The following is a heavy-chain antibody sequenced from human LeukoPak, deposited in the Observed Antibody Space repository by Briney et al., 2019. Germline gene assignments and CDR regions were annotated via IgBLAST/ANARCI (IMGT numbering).Heavy chain of an antibody. D-gene: IGHD1-1*01. CDR2: IYTSGST. Sequence: RPSETLSLTCTVSGGSISTYCWNWLRQPAGKGLEWIGRIYTSGSTNYNVSLKSPVTLSLVTSKNQFSLKLTSVTAADTAVYYCARWITTQGTFDIWAQGTMVTVSS. CDR1: GGSISTYC. J-gene: IGHJ3*02. CDR3: ARWITTQGTFDI. V-gene: IGHV4-4*07.